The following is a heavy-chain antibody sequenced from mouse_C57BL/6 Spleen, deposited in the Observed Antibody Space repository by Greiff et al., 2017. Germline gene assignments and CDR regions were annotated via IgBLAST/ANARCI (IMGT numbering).Heavy chain of an antibody. CDR2: INPSTGGT. Sequence: EVKLMESGPELVKPGASVKISCKASGYSFTGYYMNWVKQSPEKSLEWIGEINPSTGGTTYNQKFKAKATLTVDKSSSTAYMQLKSLTSEDSAVYYCARVGTMITGAWFAYWGQGTLVTVSA. J-gene: IGHJ3*01. CDR3: ARVGTMITGAWFAY. D-gene: IGHD2-4*01. V-gene: IGHV1-42*01. CDR1: GYSFTGYY.